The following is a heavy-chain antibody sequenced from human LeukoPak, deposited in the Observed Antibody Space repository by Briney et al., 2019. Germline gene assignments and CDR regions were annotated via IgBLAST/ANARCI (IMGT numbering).Heavy chain of an antibody. CDR3: AKMPSYYYGSGSYYYFDY. D-gene: IGHD3-10*01. CDR2: ISGSGGST. CDR1: GFTFSSYA. J-gene: IGHJ4*02. Sequence: GGSLRLSCAASGFTFSSYAMSWVRQAPGKGLEWVSAISGSGGSTYYADSVKGRFTVSRVNSKNTLYLQMNSLRAEDTAVYYCAKMPSYYYGSGSYYYFDYWGQGTLVTVSS. V-gene: IGHV3-23*01.